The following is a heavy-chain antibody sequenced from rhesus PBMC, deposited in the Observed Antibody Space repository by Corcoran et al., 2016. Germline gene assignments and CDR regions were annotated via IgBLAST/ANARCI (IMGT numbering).Heavy chain of an antibody. Sequence: QLQLQESGPGLVKPSETLSLTCAVSGGSISSNWWSWIRQPPGKGLEWIGLISGSSGSPSYTPSLKSRVTISTDTSKNQLSRKLYSVTAADTAVYYCARALYGSNSEFDYWGQGVLVTVSS. D-gene: IGHD4-29*01. V-gene: IGHV4-147*01. CDR1: GGSISSNW. J-gene: IGHJ4*01. CDR2: ISGSSGSP. CDR3: ARALYGSNSEFDY.